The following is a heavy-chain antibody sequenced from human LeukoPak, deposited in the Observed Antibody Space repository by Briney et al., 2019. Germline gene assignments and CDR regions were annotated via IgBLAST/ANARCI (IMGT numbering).Heavy chain of an antibody. Sequence: SETLSLTCTVSGGSVSSGSYYWGWLRQPPGKGLEWIGNIYYSGSTYYNPSLKSRVTISVETSKNQFSLKLSSVTAADTAVYYCARLGAAAGTIPNWFDPWGQGTLVTVSS. CDR3: ARLGAAAGTIPNWFDP. J-gene: IGHJ5*02. CDR1: GGSVSSGSYY. CDR2: IYYSGST. V-gene: IGHV4-39*07. D-gene: IGHD6-13*01.